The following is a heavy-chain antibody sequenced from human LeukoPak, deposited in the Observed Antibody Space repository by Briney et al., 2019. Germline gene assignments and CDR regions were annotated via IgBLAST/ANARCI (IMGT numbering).Heavy chain of an antibody. Sequence: GGSLRLSCAASGFTFSSYAMNWVRQAPGKGLEWVSVVRGSGGSTYYADSVKGRFTISRDNAKNSLYLQMNSLRAEDTAVFYCARDSKTPGNSILIGPQDYGMDVWGQGTTVTVSS. CDR1: GFTFSSYA. D-gene: IGHD3-9*01. CDR3: ARDSKTPGNSILIGPQDYGMDV. V-gene: IGHV3-23*01. CDR2: VRGSGGST. J-gene: IGHJ6*02.